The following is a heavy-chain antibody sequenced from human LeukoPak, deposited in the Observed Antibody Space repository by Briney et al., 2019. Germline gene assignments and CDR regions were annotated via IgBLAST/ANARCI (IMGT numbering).Heavy chain of an antibody. D-gene: IGHD4-17*01. CDR3: ARNHHGGTTVTLDY. Sequence: GGSLRLSCAASGFTFSSYSMNWVRQAPGKGLEWVSSISSSSSSYIYYADSVKGRFTISRDNAKNSLYLQMNSLRAEDTAVYYCARNHHGGTTVTLDYWGQGTLVTVSS. CDR2: ISSSSSSYI. CDR1: GFTFSSYS. J-gene: IGHJ4*02. V-gene: IGHV3-21*01.